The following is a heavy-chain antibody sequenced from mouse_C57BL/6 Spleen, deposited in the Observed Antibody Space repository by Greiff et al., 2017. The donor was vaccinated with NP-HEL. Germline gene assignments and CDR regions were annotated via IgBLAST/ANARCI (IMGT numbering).Heavy chain of an antibody. D-gene: IGHD2-5*01. V-gene: IGHV1-82*01. CDR2: IYPGDGDT. J-gene: IGHJ1*03. CDR1: GYAFSSSW. CDR3: ARGAYYSNYGYFDG. Sequence: QVQLQQSGPELVKPGASVKISCKASGYAFSSSWMNWVKQRPGKGLEWIGRIYPGDGDTNYNGKFKGKATLTADKSSSTAYMQLSSLTSEDSAVYFCARGAYYSNYGYFDGWGTGTTVTVSS.